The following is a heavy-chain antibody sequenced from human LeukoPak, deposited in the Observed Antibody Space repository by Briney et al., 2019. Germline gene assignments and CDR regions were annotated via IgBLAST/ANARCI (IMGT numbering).Heavy chain of an antibody. CDR2: ISWNSGSI. Sequence: AGGSLRLSCAASGFTFDDYAMHWVRQVPGKGLEWVSGISWNSGSIGYADSVKGRFTISRDNAKNSLYLQMNSLRAEDTALYYCAKDIFTGIAAAGAIDHWGQGTLVTVSS. J-gene: IGHJ4*02. V-gene: IGHV3-9*01. CDR3: AKDIFTGIAAAGAIDH. D-gene: IGHD6-13*01. CDR1: GFTFDDYA.